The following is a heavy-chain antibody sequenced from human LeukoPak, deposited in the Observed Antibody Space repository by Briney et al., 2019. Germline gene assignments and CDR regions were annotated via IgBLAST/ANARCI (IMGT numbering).Heavy chain of an antibody. Sequence: SETLSLTCTVSGGSISSDYWSWIRQPPGKGLEGIGYIYHSGSTNYNPSLKSRVTISVHTSKNQFSLKLSSVTAADTAVYYCARDKGDYGDYYWFDPWGQGTLVTVSS. J-gene: IGHJ5*02. CDR1: GGSISSDY. CDR2: IYHSGST. CDR3: ARDKGDYGDYYWFDP. V-gene: IGHV4-59*01. D-gene: IGHD4-17*01.